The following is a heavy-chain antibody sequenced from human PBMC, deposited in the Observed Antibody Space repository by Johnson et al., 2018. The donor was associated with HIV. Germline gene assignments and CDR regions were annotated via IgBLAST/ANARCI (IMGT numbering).Heavy chain of an antibody. CDR2: INSDGSTT. D-gene: IGHD6-13*01. CDR1: GFTFSSYW. Sequence: VQLVESGGGVVQPGRSLRLSCAASGFTFSSYWMHWVRQGPGKGLVWVSRINSDGSTTSYADSVKGRFTISRDNAKNTLYLQMNRLRAEDTAVYYCALSGGAAAYDAFDIWGQGTMVTVSS. CDR3: ALSGGAAAYDAFDI. J-gene: IGHJ3*02. V-gene: IGHV3-74*02.